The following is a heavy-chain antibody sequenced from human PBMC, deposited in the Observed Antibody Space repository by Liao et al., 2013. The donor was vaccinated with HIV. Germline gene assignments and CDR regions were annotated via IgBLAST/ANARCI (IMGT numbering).Heavy chain of an antibody. V-gene: IGHV4-61*02. J-gene: IGHJ4*02. Sequence: QVQLQESGPGLVKPSQTLSLTCAVSGGSISSGNYYWSWIRQPAGKGLEWIGRVFTTGVTSYRPSLRSRVAISMDTPKNQFSLSLSSVTAADTAVYYCARDRLTCSGGNCYQIFDYWGQGTLVTVSS. D-gene: IGHD2-15*01. CDR1: GGSISSGNYY. CDR2: VFTTGVT. CDR3: ARDRLTCSGGNCYQIFDY.